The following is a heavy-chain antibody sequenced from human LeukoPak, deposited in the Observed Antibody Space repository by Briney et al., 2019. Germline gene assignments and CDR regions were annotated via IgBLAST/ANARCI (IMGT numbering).Heavy chain of an antibody. CDR2: IYYSGTT. CDR1: GGSISSSSYY. J-gene: IGHJ4*02. CDR3: ARSLGVRGVYDC. D-gene: IGHD3-10*01. V-gene: IGHV4-39*07. Sequence: SETLSLTCTVSGGSISSSSYYWGWIRQPPGKGLEWIGDIYYSGTTYYNPSLKSRVTISVDTSKNQFSLKLTSVTAADTAVYYCARSLGVRGVYDCWGQGTLVTVSS.